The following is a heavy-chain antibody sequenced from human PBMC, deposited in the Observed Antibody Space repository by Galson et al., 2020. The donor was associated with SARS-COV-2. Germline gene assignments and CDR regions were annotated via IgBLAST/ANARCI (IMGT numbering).Heavy chain of an antibody. CDR3: ARVSQRYDSSGYYAQGAYYYYYMDV. CDR2: IIPIFGTA. Sequence: SVKVSCKASGGTFSSYAISWVRQAPGQGLEWMGGIIPIFGTANYAQKFQGRVTITADESTSTAYMELSSLRSEDTAVYYCARVSQRYDSSGYYAQGAYYYYYMDVWGKGTTVTVSS. J-gene: IGHJ6*03. D-gene: IGHD3-22*01. CDR1: GGTFSSYA. V-gene: IGHV1-69*13.